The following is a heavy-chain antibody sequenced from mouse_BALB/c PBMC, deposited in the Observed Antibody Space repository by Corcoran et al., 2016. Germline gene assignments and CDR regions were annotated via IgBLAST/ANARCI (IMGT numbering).Heavy chain of an antibody. CDR1: GYSFTGYY. CDR2: INPYNGAT. V-gene: IGHV1-26*01. CDR3: ARGDRYDRFDY. D-gene: IGHD2-14*01. J-gene: IGHJ2*01. Sequence: EVQLQQSGPELVTPGASVKISCQASGYSFTGYYMHWVKQSHVKSLEWIGRINPYNGATSYNQNFKDKASLTVDKSSSTAYMELHSLTSEDSAVYYCARGDRYDRFDYWGQGTTLTVSS.